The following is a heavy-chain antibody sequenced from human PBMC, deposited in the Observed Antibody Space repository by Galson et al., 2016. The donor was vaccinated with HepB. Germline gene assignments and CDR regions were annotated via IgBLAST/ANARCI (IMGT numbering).Heavy chain of an antibody. Sequence: LRLSCAASGFTFSSYGMHWVRQAPGKGLEWVSGISGSGASTTYADSVKGRFTISRDNSKNALHLQMNSLRAEDTAMYFCARHFSGSYLGQGTLVTVSS. CDR1: GFTFSSYG. D-gene: IGHD3-22*01. J-gene: IGHJ4*02. CDR3: ARHFSGSY. V-gene: IGHV3-23*01. CDR2: ISGSGAST.